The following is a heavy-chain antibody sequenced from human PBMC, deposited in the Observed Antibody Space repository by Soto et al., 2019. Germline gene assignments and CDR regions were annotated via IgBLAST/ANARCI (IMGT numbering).Heavy chain of an antibody. CDR3: ASRPSGVYYYGVFDY. J-gene: IGHJ4*02. CDR2: IKQDGSEK. V-gene: IGHV3-7*03. Sequence: PVGSLRLSCEASGFTFRNHWMTWVRQAPGRGLEWVANIKQDGSEKYYVDSVKGRFIISRDNARNSLYLQMNSLRAEDTAVYYCASRPSGVYYYGVFDYWGQGTLVTVSS. CDR1: GFTFRNHW. D-gene: IGHD2-21*01.